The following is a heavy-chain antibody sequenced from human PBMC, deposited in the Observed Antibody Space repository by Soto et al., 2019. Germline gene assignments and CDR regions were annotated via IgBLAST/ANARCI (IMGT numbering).Heavy chain of an antibody. CDR1: GFTFSIYA. V-gene: IGHV3-30-3*01. Sequence: AKSLRLSSASSGFTFSIYAMHGFRQAPGKGLEWVAVISYDGSNKYYADSVKGRFTISRDNSKNTLYLQMNSLRAEDTAVYYCARDETMVRGAQPVDYWGQGTLVTVSS. J-gene: IGHJ4*02. D-gene: IGHD3-10*01. CDR2: ISYDGSNK. CDR3: ARDETMVRGAQPVDY.